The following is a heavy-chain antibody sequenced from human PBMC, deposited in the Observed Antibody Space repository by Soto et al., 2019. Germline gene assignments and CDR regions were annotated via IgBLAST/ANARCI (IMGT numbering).Heavy chain of an antibody. Sequence: GSLRLSCAASGFTFSSYWMSWFRQAPGKGLEWVANIKQDGSEKYYVDSVKGRFTISRDNAKNSLYLQMNSLRAEDTAVYYCARDEIAVTYNPFDYWGQGTLVNVSS. J-gene: IGHJ4*02. CDR3: ARDEIAVTYNPFDY. CDR2: IKQDGSEK. D-gene: IGHD4-17*01. V-gene: IGHV3-7*01. CDR1: GFTFSSYW.